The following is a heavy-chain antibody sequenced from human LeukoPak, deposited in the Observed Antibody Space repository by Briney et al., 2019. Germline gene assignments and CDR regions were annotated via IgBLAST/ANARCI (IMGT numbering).Heavy chain of an antibody. J-gene: IGHJ4*02. CDR2: ISYSGTT. Sequence: SQTPSLTCTVSGGSISSGGYYWSWIRQHPEKGLEWIGYISYSGTTYYNPSLKSRLTISVDTSKNQFSLRLSSVTAADTAVYYCARTGLTATGEFDYWGQGILVTVSS. D-gene: IGHD2-15*01. V-gene: IGHV4-31*03. CDR3: ARTGLTATGEFDY. CDR1: GGSISSGGYY.